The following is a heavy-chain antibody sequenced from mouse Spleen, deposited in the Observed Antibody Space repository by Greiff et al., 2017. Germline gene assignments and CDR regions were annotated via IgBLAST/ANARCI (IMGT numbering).Heavy chain of an antibody. CDR3: ARGPITTASWFAY. V-gene: IGHV1-82*01. J-gene: IGHJ3*01. CDR1: GYAFSSSW. CDR2: IYPGDGDT. Sequence: QVQLKQSGPELVKPGASVKISCKASGYAFSSSWMNWVKQRPGKGLEWIGRIYPGDGDTNYNGKFKGKATLTADKSSSTAYMQLSSLTSEDSAVYFCARGPITTASWFAYWGQGTLVTVSA. D-gene: IGHD1-2*01.